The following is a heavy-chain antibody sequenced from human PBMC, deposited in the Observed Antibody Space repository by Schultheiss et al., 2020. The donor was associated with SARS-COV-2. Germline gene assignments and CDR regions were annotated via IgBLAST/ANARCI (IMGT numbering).Heavy chain of an antibody. CDR1: GFTFSSYS. Sequence: GESLKISCAASGFTFSSYSMNWVRQAPGKGLEWVSSISSSSSYIYYADSVKGRFTISRDNAKNSLYLQMNSLRAEDTAVYYCARDFWDGDYRYYYYYYMDVWGKGTTVTVSS. D-gene: IGHD4-17*01. CDR2: ISSSSSYI. J-gene: IGHJ6*03. V-gene: IGHV3-21*01. CDR3: ARDFWDGDYRYYYYYYMDV.